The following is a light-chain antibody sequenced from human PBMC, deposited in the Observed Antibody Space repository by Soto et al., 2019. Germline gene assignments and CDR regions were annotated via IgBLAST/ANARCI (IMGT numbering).Light chain of an antibody. J-gene: IGLJ2*01. CDR2: DVS. Sequence: QSALTQPASVSGSPGQSITISCTGTSSDVGDYDYVSWYQQHPGKAPKLVIYDVSNRPSGVSNRFSGSKSGNTASLTISGLQAEDEADYYRSSYSSSSTVVFGEGTKLTVL. CDR3: SSYSSSSTVV. V-gene: IGLV2-14*03. CDR1: SSDVGDYDY.